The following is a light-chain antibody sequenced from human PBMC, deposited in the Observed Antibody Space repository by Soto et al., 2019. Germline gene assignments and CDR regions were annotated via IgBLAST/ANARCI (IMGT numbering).Light chain of an antibody. CDR1: SSDVGVYNY. CDR3: CSYAGSYTFV. CDR2: DVS. V-gene: IGLV2-11*01. J-gene: IGLJ2*01. Sequence: QSALTQPRSVSGSPGQSVTISCTGTSSDVGVYNYVSWYQQHPGKAPKLMIYDVSNRPSGVPDRFSGSKSGNTASLTISGLQAEDEVDYYCCSYAGSYTFVFGGGTKVTVL.